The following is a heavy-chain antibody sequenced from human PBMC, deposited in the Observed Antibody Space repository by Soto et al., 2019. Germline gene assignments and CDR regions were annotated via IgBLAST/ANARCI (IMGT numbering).Heavy chain of an antibody. CDR1: GGSIVGFG. V-gene: IGHV4-59*08. CDR3: AKHKTGMVATFGSFDP. Sequence: GGSIVGFGGRCIRQPPGKGLEWIGYIYYSGSTNYNPSLKSRVTISVDTSKNQFSLKLSSVTAADTAVYYCAKHKTGMVATFGSFDPWGPATPIT. CDR2: IYYSGST. D-gene: IGHD3-16*01. J-gene: IGHJ5*02.